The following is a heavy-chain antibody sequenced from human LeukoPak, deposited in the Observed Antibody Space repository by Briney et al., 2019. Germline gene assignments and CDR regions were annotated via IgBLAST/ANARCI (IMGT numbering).Heavy chain of an antibody. CDR2: IYWNDDK. Sequence: SGPTLVNPTQTLTLTCTFSGFSLSTSGVGVGWIRQPPGKALERLALIYWNDDKRYSPSLKSRLTVTKDTSKNQVVLTMTNMDPVDTATYYCAHRRRTTIFGVVTQNWFDPWGQGTLVTVSS. V-gene: IGHV2-5*01. CDR3: AHRRRTTIFGVVTQNWFDP. J-gene: IGHJ5*02. D-gene: IGHD3-3*01. CDR1: GFSLSTSGVG.